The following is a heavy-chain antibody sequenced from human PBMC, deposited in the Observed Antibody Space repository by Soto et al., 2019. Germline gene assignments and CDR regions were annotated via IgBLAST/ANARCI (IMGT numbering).Heavy chain of an antibody. D-gene: IGHD2-15*01. Sequence: ASVKVSCKASGVTFTSSAMQWVRQARGQRLEWIGWIVVGSGNTNYAQKFQERVTITRDMSTSTAYMELSSLRSEDTAVYYCAAKGSGPYYYYIKDVWGQGTTVTVSS. V-gene: IGHV1-58*02. CDR2: IVVGSGNT. CDR3: AAKGSGPYYYYIKDV. J-gene: IGHJ6*02. CDR1: GVTFTSSA.